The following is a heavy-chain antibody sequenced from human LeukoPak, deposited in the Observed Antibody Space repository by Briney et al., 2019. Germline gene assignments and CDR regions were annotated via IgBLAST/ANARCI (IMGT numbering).Heavy chain of an antibody. Sequence: GGSLRLSCAASGFTFSSHGMNWVRQAPGKGLEWVSGSSSIGGRTYYADSVKGRFTATRDNSRNTLHLQMNSLRVEDTGVYYCAKDDAWGRFYHWGQGTLVTVSS. CDR1: GFTFSSHG. CDR2: SSSIGGRT. CDR3: AKDDAWGRFYH. V-gene: IGHV3-23*01. D-gene: IGHD3-16*01. J-gene: IGHJ1*01.